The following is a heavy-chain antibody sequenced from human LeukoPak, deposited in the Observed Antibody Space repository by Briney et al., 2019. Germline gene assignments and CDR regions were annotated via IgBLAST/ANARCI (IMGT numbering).Heavy chain of an antibody. Sequence: PGGSLRLSCVASGITFRTYAMSWVRQTPGKGLEWVAIIRPDERNKYYADSVKGRFIISRDNSKNTLYLQMSSLRAEDTAVYYCAKDSSTSCHDWGQGTLVTVSS. CDR3: AKDSSTSCHD. V-gene: IGHV3-30*02. D-gene: IGHD2-2*01. CDR2: IRPDERNK. J-gene: IGHJ4*02. CDR1: GITFRTYA.